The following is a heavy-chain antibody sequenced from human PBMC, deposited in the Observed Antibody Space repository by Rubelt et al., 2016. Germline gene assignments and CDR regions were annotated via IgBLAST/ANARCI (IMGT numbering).Heavy chain of an antibody. D-gene: IGHD3-3*01. CDR2: IYYSGST. CDR1: GGSISSSSYY. J-gene: IGHJ4*02. V-gene: IGHV4-39*07. Sequence: QLQLQESGPGLVKPSETLSLTCTVSGGSISSSSYYWGWIRQPPGKGLEWIGSIYYSGSTYYNPSLKSRVTISVDTSKNQFSLKLSSVTAADTAVYYCARENYDVWGGGDYWGQGTLVTVSS. CDR3: ARENYDVWGGGDY.